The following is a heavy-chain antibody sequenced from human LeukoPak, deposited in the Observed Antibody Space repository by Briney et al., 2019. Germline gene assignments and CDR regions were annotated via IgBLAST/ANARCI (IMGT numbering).Heavy chain of an antibody. CDR3: AKDRRGYGYPAG. V-gene: IGHV3-23*01. Sequence: GGSLRLSCAASGLTFSSYAMSWVRQAPGKGLEWVSAISGSGGSTYYADSVKGRFTISRDNSKNTLYLQMNSPRAEDTAVYYCAKDRRGYGYPAGWGQGTLVTVSS. J-gene: IGHJ4*02. CDR1: GLTFSSYA. D-gene: IGHD5-18*01. CDR2: ISGSGGST.